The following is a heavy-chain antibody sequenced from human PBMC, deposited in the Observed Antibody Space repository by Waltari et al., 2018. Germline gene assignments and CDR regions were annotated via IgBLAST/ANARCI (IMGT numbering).Heavy chain of an antibody. Sequence: QVQLQQWGAGLLKPSETLSLTCAFYGGSFSGYYGSWTRQPPGKGLEWIGEINHSGSTNYNPSLKSRVTISVDTSKNQFALKLSSVTAADTAVYYCARGREYSSSRALDYWGQGTLVTASS. CDR2: INHSGST. CDR1: GGSFSGYY. CDR3: ARGREYSSSRALDY. V-gene: IGHV4-34*01. J-gene: IGHJ4*02. D-gene: IGHD6-6*01.